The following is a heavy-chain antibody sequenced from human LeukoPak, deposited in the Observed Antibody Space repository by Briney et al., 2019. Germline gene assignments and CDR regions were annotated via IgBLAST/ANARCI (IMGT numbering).Heavy chain of an antibody. CDR1: GFTFSDYY. J-gene: IGHJ3*02. V-gene: IGHV3-11*01. D-gene: IGHD3-9*01. CDR3: AKPYGDVLTGYGENAFDI. CDR2: ISSSGSML. Sequence: GGSLRLSCTVSGFTFSDYYMSWVRQAPGKGLEWVSYISSSGSMLHYADSVEGRFTISRDNAKNSLYLQMNSLRAEDTALYYCAKPYGDVLTGYGENAFDIWGQGTMVTVSS.